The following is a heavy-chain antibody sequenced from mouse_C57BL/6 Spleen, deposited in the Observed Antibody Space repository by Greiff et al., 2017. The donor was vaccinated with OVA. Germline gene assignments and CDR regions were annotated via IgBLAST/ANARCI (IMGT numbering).Heavy chain of an antibody. CDR1: GYTFTSYW. Sequence: VQLKQPGTELVKPGASVKLSCKASGYTFTSYWMHWVKQRPGQGLEWIGNINPSNGGTNYNEKFKSKATLTVDKSSSTAYMQLSSLTSEDSAVYYCARSLTGTGAMDYWGQGTSVTVSS. D-gene: IGHD4-1*01. CDR2: INPSNGGT. J-gene: IGHJ4*01. CDR3: ARSLTGTGAMDY. V-gene: IGHV1-53*01.